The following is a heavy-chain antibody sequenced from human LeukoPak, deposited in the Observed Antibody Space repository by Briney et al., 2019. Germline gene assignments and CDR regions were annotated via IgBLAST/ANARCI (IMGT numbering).Heavy chain of an antibody. D-gene: IGHD6-19*01. CDR1: GFTFSTYE. V-gene: IGHV3-48*03. J-gene: IGHJ3*02. CDR3: ARGRGGISVAATSAFDI. Sequence: GGSLRLSCAASGFTFSTYEMNWVRQAPGKGPEWVSYISSSGSTIYYADSVKGRFTISRDNAKNSLYLQMNSLRAEDTAVYYCARGRGGISVAATSAFDIWGQGTMVTVSS. CDR2: ISSSGSTI.